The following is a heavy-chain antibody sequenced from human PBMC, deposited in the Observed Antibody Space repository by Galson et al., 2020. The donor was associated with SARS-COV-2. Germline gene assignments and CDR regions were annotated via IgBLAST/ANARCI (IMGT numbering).Heavy chain of an antibody. V-gene: IGHV4-39*07. CDR2: IYYSGST. D-gene: IGHD3-22*01. Sequence: ASETLSLTCTVSGRSISSSSYYWGWLRQPPGTGLEWLGSIYYSGSTYYNPSLKSRVTISVDTSKNQFSLKLSSVTAADTAVYYCARERYYYDSSGYADGFYYYYGMDVWGQGTTVTVSS. J-gene: IGHJ6*02. CDR1: GRSISSSSYY. CDR3: ARERYYYDSSGYADGFYYYYGMDV.